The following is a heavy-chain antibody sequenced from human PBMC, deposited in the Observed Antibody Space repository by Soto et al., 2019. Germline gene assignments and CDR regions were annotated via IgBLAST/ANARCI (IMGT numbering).Heavy chain of an antibody. CDR3: ARSLGFCISTSCYPDAFDI. CDR2: IYYSRST. J-gene: IGHJ3*02. D-gene: IGHD2-2*01. CDR1: GGSISSSTYY. Sequence: QLQLQESGPGLVKPSETLSLTCTVSGGSISSSTYYWGWIRQPPGKGLEWIGTIYYSRSTYFNPSLKSPVTISVDTSTTQFSLKLSSVTAADTAVYYCARSLGFCISTSCYPDAFDIWGQGTMVTVSS. V-gene: IGHV4-39*01.